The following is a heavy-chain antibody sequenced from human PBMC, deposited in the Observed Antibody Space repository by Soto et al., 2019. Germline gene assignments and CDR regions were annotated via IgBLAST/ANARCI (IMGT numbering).Heavy chain of an antibody. CDR2: ISWNSGSI. V-gene: IGHV3-9*01. J-gene: IGHJ4*02. CDR3: AKDAQDIVVVVAATYFDY. D-gene: IGHD2-15*01. CDR1: GFTFDDYA. Sequence: EVQLVESGGGLVQPGRSLRLSCAASGFTFDDYAMHWVRQAPGKGLEWVSGISWNSGSIGYADSVKGRFTISRDNAKNSLYLQMNSLRADDTALYYCAKDAQDIVVVVAATYFDYWGQGTLVTVSS.